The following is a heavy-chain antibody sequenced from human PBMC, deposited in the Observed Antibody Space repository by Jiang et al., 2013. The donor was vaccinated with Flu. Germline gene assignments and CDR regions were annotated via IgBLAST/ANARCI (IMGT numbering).Heavy chain of an antibody. J-gene: IGHJ6*02. Sequence: ESGGGLVQPGRSLRLSCAASGFTFDDYAMHWVRQAPGKGLEWVSGIWWNSATVGYADSVKGRFTISRDNAKNYMFLQMNSLRPEDTALYYCAKDVRHGTYDLGHWDYYGMDVWGQGTTVTVS. CDR3: AKDVRHGTYDLGHWDYYGMDV. CDR2: IWWNSATV. CDR1: GFTFDDYA. D-gene: IGHD3-3*01. V-gene: IGHV3-9*01.